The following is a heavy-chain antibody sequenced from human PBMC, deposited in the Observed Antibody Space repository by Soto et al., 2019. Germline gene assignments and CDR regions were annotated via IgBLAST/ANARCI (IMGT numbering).Heavy chain of an antibody. CDR2: IYYSGSS. CDR1: GGSISSGDYY. D-gene: IGHD5-12*01. CDR3: AREIVATIGGMDV. Sequence: SSETLSLTCTVSGGSISSGDYYWSWIRQPPGKGLEYIGYIYYSGSSHYNPSLKSRVTISLDTSRNQFSLKLSSVTAADTAVYYWAREIVATIGGMDVWGQGTTVAVSS. J-gene: IGHJ6*02. V-gene: IGHV4-30-4*01.